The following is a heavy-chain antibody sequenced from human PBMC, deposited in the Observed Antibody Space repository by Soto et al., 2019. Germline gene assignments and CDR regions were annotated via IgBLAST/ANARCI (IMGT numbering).Heavy chain of an antibody. CDR2: IYPGDSDT. Sequence: PGESLKISCKGSGYSFTSYWIGWVRQMPGKGLEWMGIIYPGDSDTRYSPSFQGQVTISADKSISTAYLQWSSLKASDTAMYYCARRTDYYDCSGYYHFDYWGQGTLVTVSS. D-gene: IGHD3-22*01. CDR3: ARRTDYYDCSGYYHFDY. CDR1: GYSFTSYW. J-gene: IGHJ4*02. V-gene: IGHV5-51*01.